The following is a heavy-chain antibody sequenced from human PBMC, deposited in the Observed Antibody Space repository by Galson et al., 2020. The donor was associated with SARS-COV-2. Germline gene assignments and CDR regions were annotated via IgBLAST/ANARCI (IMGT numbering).Heavy chain of an antibody. J-gene: IGHJ2*01. CDR2: VYPSGTT. V-gene: IGHV4-38-2*02. CDR3: ARQGVNMIVLVTVPGWYFDL. CDR1: GYSVSTTNY. D-gene: IGHD3-22*01. Sequence: SATLSLTCTVSGYSVSTTNYWGWVRQPPGRGLEWIGSVYPSGTTYYNPSLKSRVTISVDTSKNQFSLRRDSVTAADTALYYCARQGVNMIVLVTVPGWYFDLWGRGTLVTVSS.